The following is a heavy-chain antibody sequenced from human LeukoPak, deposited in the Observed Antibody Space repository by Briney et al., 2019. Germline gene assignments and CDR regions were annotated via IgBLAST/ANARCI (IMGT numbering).Heavy chain of an antibody. Sequence: PSETLSLTCTVSGGSISSSSYYWGWTRQPPGKGLEWIGSIYYSGSTYYNPSLKSRVTISVDTSKNQFSLKLSSVTATDTAVYYCASGDGSGSYLVYWGQGTLVTVSS. CDR1: GGSISSSSYY. CDR3: ASGDGSGSYLVY. CDR2: IYYSGST. V-gene: IGHV4-39*01. J-gene: IGHJ4*02. D-gene: IGHD3-10*01.